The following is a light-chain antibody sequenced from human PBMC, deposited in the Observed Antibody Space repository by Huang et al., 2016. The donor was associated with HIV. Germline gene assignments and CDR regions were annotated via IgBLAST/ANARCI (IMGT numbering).Light chain of an antibody. J-gene: IGKJ4*01. V-gene: IGKV3-11*01. CDR2: DAS. Sequence: EIVLTQSPATLPLSPGERATLSCRASQSVRSYLAWYQQKPGQAPRLLIYDASNRATGIPARFSGSGSGTDFTLTISNLQSEDFAVYYCQQRSAWPLTFGGGTKVEI. CDR1: QSVRSY. CDR3: QQRSAWPLT.